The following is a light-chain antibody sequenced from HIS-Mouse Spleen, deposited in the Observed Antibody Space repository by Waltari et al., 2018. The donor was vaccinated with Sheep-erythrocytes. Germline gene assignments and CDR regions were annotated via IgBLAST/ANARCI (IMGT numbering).Light chain of an antibody. CDR2: DVR. CDR3: CSYAGSYNHV. Sequence: QSALTQPRSVSGSPGQSVTISCTGTSSDVGGYNYVSWYQQHPGKAPKRMLYDVRKRPSGVPDRCSGSKSGNAASLTISGLQAEDEADYYCCSYAGSYNHVFATGTKVTVL. CDR1: SSDVGGYNY. J-gene: IGLJ1*01. V-gene: IGLV2-11*01.